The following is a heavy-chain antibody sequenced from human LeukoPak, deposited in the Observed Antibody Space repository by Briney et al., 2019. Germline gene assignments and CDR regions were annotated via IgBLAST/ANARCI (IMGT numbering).Heavy chain of an antibody. Sequence: ASVKLSCKASGYTFTSYDINWVRQATGQGLEWMGWMNPNSGNTGYAQKFQGRVTMTRNTSISTAYMELSSLRSEDTAVYYCARGLSLGITFRGVKSFDYWGPGTLVTVSS. CDR2: MNPNSGNT. CDR3: ARGLSLGITFRGVKSFDY. J-gene: IGHJ4*02. V-gene: IGHV1-8*01. D-gene: IGHD3-16*01. CDR1: GYTFTSYD.